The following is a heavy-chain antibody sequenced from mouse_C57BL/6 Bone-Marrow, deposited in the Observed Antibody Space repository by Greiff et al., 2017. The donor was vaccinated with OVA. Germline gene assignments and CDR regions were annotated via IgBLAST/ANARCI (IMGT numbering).Heavy chain of an antibody. CDR1: GYTFTNYW. J-gene: IGHJ3*01. CDR2: IYPGGGYT. V-gene: IGHV1-63*01. CDR3: ARKDYSIHGGFAY. Sequence: QVQLQQSGAELVRPGTSVKMSCKASGYTFTNYWIGWAKQRPGHGLEWIGDIYPGGGYTNYNEKFKGKATLTADKSSSTAYMQFSSLTSEDSAIYYCARKDYSIHGGFAYWGQGTLVTVSA. D-gene: IGHD2-5*01.